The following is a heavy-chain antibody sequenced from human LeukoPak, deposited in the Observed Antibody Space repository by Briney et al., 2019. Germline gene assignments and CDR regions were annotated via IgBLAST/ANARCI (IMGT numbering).Heavy chain of an antibody. CDR1: GFXFSNYA. J-gene: IGHJ6*02. CDR3: ARAPYYYDSSGYYPTNDYYYYGMDV. V-gene: IGHV3-64*04. CDR2: ISNNGITT. D-gene: IGHD3-22*01. Sequence: GGSLRLSCSASGFXFSNYAIHWVRQAPGKGLEYVSAISNNGITTYYAESVKGRFTISRDNSKNTLYLQMNSLRAEDTAVYYCARAPYYYDSSGYYPTNDYYYYGMDVWGQGTTVTVSS.